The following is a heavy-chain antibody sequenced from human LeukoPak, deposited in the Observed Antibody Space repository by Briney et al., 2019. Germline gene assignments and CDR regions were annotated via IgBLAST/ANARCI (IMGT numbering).Heavy chain of an antibody. V-gene: IGHV3-23*01. J-gene: IGHJ4*02. D-gene: IGHD2-21*02. CDR2: ISAGGDYT. CDR3: TRLVGDWGHDS. Sequence: GGSLRLSCAASGFTFSSYAMSWVRQAPGKGLEWVSRISAGGDYTYYADSVKGRFTISRDNSANTLYLQMHSLNTEDTALYYCTRLVGDWGHDSWGQGTLVTVSS. CDR1: GFTFSSYA.